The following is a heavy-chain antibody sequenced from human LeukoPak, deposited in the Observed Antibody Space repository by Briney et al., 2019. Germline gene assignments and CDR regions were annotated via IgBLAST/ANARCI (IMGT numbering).Heavy chain of an antibody. V-gene: IGHV3-23*01. CDR1: GFTFSSYA. CDR2: ISASGGST. J-gene: IGHJ4*02. D-gene: IGHD3-10*01. Sequence: GGSLRLSCAASGFTFSSYALSWVRQAPGKGLEWVSAISASGGSTSYADSVKDRFTISRDNSKNTLFLQMNSLRAEDTAIYYCAKDGYYYGSGSHHYDYWGQGTLATVSS. CDR3: AKDGYYYGSGSHHYDY.